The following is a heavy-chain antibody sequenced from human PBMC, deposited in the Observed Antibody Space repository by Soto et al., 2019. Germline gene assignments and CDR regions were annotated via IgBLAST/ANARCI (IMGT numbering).Heavy chain of an antibody. CDR3: ARDRGCSGGICYRDLDY. D-gene: IGHD2-15*01. J-gene: IGHJ4*02. V-gene: IGHV3-23*01. CDR2: IPYTGGST. CDR1: GFTFSNYA. Sequence: GGSLRLSCAASGFTFSNYAMTWVRQAPGKGLEWVSSIPYTGGSTYYADSVKGRFTISRDNAKNSLSLHMNSLSAEDTAVYYCARDRGCSGGICYRDLDYWGPGTQVTVSS.